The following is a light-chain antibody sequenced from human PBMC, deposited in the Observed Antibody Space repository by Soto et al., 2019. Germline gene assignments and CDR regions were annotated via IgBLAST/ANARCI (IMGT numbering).Light chain of an antibody. Sequence: ETGMTQSPPNPPVSQGERVTLSCRASQSININLAWYQQKSGQAPRLLIYGASTRATGLPAGFSGSGSGTEFTLIINSLQSEDSAVYYCQQYDNWPITVGQGTRVETK. V-gene: IGKV3-15*01. CDR1: QSININ. CDR3: QQYDNWPIT. CDR2: GAS. J-gene: IGKJ5*01.